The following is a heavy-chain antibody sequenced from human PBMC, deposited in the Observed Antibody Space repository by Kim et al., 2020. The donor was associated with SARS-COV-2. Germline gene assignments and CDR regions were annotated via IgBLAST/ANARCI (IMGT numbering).Heavy chain of an antibody. V-gene: IGHV3-48*01. Sequence: GGSLRLSCAASGFPFSSYSMNWVRQAPGKGLEWVSYISITSSSTIYSADSVNGQLTNSRDKAKNSLSPQMNSLRAEDTAVYYCARGPPSFDPWGQETLVTVSS. CDR1: GFPFSSYS. CDR3: ARGPPSFDP. CDR2: ISITSSSTI. J-gene: IGHJ5*02.